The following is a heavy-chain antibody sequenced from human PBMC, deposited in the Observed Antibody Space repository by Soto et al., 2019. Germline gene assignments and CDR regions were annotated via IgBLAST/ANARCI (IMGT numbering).Heavy chain of an antibody. V-gene: IGHV1-69*06. J-gene: IGHJ6*02. CDR2: IIPIFGTA. CDR3: ARGALRGGSGSPISAYYYGMDA. D-gene: IGHD3-10*01. CDR1: GGTFSSYA. Sequence: WASVKVSCKASGGTFSSYAISWVRQAPGQGLEWMGGIIPIFGTANYAQKFQGRVTITADKSTSTAYMELSSLRSEDTAVYYCARGALRGGSGSPISAYYYGMDAWGQGTTVTVSS.